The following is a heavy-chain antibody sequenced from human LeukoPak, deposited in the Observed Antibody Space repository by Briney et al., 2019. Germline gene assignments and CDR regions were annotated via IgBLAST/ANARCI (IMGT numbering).Heavy chain of an antibody. V-gene: IGHV3-21*01. CDR1: GFTFSSYS. D-gene: IGHD3-9*01. Sequence: PGGSLRLSCAASGFTFSSYSMNWVRQAPGKGLEWVSSISSSSSYIYYADSVKGRFTISRDNAKNSLYLQMNSLRAEDTAVYYCARDENYDILTGYYDPPPVWGQGTMVTVSS. CDR3: ARDENYDILTGYYDPPPV. CDR2: ISSSSSYI. J-gene: IGHJ3*01.